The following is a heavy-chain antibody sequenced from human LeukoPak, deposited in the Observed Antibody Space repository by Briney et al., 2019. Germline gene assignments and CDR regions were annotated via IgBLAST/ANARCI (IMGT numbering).Heavy chain of an antibody. D-gene: IGHD2-21*02. J-gene: IGHJ4*02. V-gene: IGHV1-24*01. Sequence: ASVKVSCKVSGYTLTELSMHWVRQAPGKGLEWMGGFDPEDGETIYVQKFQGRVTMTEDTSTDTAYMELSSLRSEDTAVYYCATFLRYCGGDCYGAFDYWGQGTLVTVSS. CDR1: GYTLTELS. CDR3: ATFLRYCGGDCYGAFDY. CDR2: FDPEDGET.